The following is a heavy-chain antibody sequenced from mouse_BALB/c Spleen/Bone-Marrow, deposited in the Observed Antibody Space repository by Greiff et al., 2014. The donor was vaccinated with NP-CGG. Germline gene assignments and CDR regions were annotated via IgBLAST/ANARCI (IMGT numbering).Heavy chain of an antibody. CDR2: SWAGGST. CDR3: AREGYDHAMDY. CDR1: GFSLTIYG. V-gene: IGHV2-9*02. D-gene: IGHD2-14*01. Sequence: QVQLQQSGPGLVAPSQSLSITCTVSGFSLTIYGVHWVRQPPGKGLEWLGVSWAGGSTSYNSALLSRLTTSKDISKSQVFLKMNSLQTDDTAMYYCAREGYDHAMDYWGQGTSVTVSS. J-gene: IGHJ4*01.